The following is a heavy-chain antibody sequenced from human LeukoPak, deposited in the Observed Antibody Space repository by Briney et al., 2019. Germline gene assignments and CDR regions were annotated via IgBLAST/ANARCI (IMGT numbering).Heavy chain of an antibody. Sequence: PSETLSLTCTASGASFTDYYWSWIRRSPGKVVEWISYINHSGNSDYNPSLTSRVTTSLDTSKNQFSLNLISVTAADTAVYYCTRGHWGLQSWSQGTLVTVSS. J-gene: IGHJ5*02. CDR3: TRGHWGLQS. D-gene: IGHD7-27*01. CDR1: GASFTDYY. CDR2: INHSGNS. V-gene: IGHV4-59*01.